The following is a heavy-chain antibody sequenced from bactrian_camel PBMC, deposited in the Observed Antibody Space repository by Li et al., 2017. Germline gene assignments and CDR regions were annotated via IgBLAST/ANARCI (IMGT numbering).Heavy chain of an antibody. D-gene: IGHD3*01. CDR2: IASDGTA. V-gene: IGHV3S53*01. J-gene: IGHJ6*01. CDR1: GYISRSFC. Sequence: HVQLVESGGGSVRAGGSLTLSCAAAGYISRSFCMGWFRQAPGKERREGVAAIASDGTAKYADPVKGRFTISRDNAKNTVYLQMNSLKPEDTAVYYCAADRGYGLGCDDGSGYWGQGTQVTVS. CDR3: AADRGYGLGCDDGSGY.